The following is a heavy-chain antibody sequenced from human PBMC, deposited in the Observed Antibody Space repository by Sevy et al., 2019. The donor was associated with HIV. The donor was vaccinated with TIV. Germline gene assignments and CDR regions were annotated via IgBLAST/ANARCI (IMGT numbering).Heavy chain of an antibody. V-gene: IGHV1-18*01. CDR2: ISAYNGNT. D-gene: IGHD3-3*01. CDR1: GYTFTSYG. J-gene: IGHJ3*02. CDR3: ARGYYDFWSGYYRRDAFDI. Sequence: ASVKVSCTASGYTFTSYGISWVRQAPGQGLEWMGWISAYNGNTNYAQKLQGRVTLTTDTSTSTAYMELRSLRSDDTAGYYCARGYYDFWSGYYRRDAFDIWGQGTMATVSS.